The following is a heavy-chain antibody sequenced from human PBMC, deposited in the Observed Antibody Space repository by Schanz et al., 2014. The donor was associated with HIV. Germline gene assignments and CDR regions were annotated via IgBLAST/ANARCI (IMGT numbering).Heavy chain of an antibody. CDR1: GYIFTSNG. V-gene: IGHV1-18*01. CDR3: ARGSWYSSGWVDDQYYYDVDV. J-gene: IGHJ6*02. D-gene: IGHD6-19*01. Sequence: QVQLVQSGGEVKKPGASVKVSCKASGYIFTSNGISWVRQAPGQGLEWMGWISAYNGKTNYARKVQGRVTMTTDTSTTTAYMELRSLRSDDTAVYYCARGSWYSSGWVDDQYYYDVDVWGQGTTVTVSS. CDR2: ISAYNGKT.